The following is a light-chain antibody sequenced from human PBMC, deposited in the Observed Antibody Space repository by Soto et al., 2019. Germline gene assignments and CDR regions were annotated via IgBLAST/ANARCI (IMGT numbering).Light chain of an antibody. CDR3: MQGTHWPPT. CDR2: QVS. J-gene: IGKJ1*01. CDR1: QSIVYSDGHAY. V-gene: IGKV2-30*01. Sequence: DVVMTQSPLSLSVTLGQPASISCWSSQSIVYSDGHAYLNWFHQKPGQSPRRLIYQVSKRDSGVPDRFSGSGSGTDFTLKISRVEAEDVGVYYCMQGTHWPPTFGRGTKVEIK.